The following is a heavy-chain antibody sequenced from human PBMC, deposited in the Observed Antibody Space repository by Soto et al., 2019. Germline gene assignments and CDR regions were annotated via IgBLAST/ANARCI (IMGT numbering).Heavy chain of an antibody. J-gene: IGHJ4*02. Sequence: ASVKVSCKASGYTFTSYAMHCVRQAPGQMLEWMGWINAGNGNTKYSQKFQGRVTITRDTSASTAYMELSSLRSEDTAVYYCARDLYYYDSSGPRVFFDYWGQGTLVTVS. D-gene: IGHD3-22*01. V-gene: IGHV1-3*01. CDR3: ARDLYYYDSSGPRVFFDY. CDR2: INAGNGNT. CDR1: GYTFTSYA.